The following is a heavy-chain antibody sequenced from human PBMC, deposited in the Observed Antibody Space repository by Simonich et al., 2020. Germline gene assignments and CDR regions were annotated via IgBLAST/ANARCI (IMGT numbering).Heavy chain of an antibody. CDR3: ARRVLQRGWADY. V-gene: IGHV5-51*03. D-gene: IGHD6-19*01. CDR1: GYSFTSYW. CDR2: ILPGESDT. Sequence: EVQLVQSGAEVKKPGESLKISCKGSGYSFTSYWIGWGRQMPGKGLEWMGIILPGESDTRYSPSFQGKVTSSADKSISTAYLQWSSLKASDTASYYCARRVLQRGWADYWGQGTLVTVSS. J-gene: IGHJ4*02.